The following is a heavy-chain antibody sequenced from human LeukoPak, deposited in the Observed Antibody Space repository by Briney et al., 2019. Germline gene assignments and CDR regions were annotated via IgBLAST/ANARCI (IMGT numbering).Heavy chain of an antibody. V-gene: IGHV3-7*01. Sequence: GGSLRLSCAASGFTFSGYWMSWVRQAPGKGLEWVANIKQDGSEKYYVDSVKGRFTISRDNAKNSLYLQMNSLRAEDTAVYYCARGPRRDYFDYWGQGTLVTVSS. CDR3: ARGPRRDYFDY. CDR2: IKQDGSEK. J-gene: IGHJ4*02. CDR1: GFTFSGYW.